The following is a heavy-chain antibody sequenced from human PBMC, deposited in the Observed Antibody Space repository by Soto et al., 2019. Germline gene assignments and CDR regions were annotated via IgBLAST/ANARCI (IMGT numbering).Heavy chain of an antibody. Sequence: SETLSLTCTVSGGSISSSSYYWGWIRQPPGKGLEWIGSIYYSGSTYYNPSLKSRVTISVDTSKNQFSLKLSSVTAADTAVYYCARQGPVEYSSSWYSGSGSWILNWFDPWGQGTLVTVSS. J-gene: IGHJ5*02. D-gene: IGHD6-13*01. CDR1: GGSISSSSYY. CDR3: ARQGPVEYSSSWYSGSGSWILNWFDP. CDR2: IYYSGST. V-gene: IGHV4-39*01.